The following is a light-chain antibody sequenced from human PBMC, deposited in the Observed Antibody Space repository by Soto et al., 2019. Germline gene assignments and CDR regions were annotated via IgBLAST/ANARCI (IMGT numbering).Light chain of an antibody. CDR1: NSNIGSNA. Sequence: QSALTQPPSASGTPGQRVTISCCGSNSNIGSNAVNWYQQLPGTAPKLLIYSNTQRPSGVPDRFSGSKSGTSASLAISGVQSEDEADYYCATWDDSVNGPVFGGGTKLTVL. CDR2: SNT. J-gene: IGLJ2*01. V-gene: IGLV1-44*01. CDR3: ATWDDSVNGPV.